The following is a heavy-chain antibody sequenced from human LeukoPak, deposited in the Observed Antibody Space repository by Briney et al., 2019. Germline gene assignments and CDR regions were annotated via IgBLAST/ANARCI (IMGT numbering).Heavy chain of an antibody. CDR1: GPSITTYM. Sequence: GGSLRLSCAASGPSITTYMMNWVRQAPGKGLEWVSSISDRSGHIYYADSVKGRFTISRDNSKNTLYLQMNSLRSDDTAVYYCAALSIRYFDWLCPYMDVWGKGTTVTISS. CDR2: ISDRSGHI. CDR3: AALSIRYFDWLCPYMDV. J-gene: IGHJ6*03. D-gene: IGHD3-9*01. V-gene: IGHV3-21*04.